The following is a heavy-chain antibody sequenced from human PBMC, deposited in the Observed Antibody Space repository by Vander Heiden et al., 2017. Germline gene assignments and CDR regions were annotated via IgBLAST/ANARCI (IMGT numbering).Heavy chain of an antibody. V-gene: IGHV3-74*03. Sequence: EVRLAESGGGLVQPVGSLRLSCSASGFTFSRFWMHWVRQAPGKGLVWVSRINSDGISTMYADTGKGRFTISRDNAKNTVYLQMNSLRADDTAIYYCARESAVERIAFDIWGQGTMVTVSS. CDR3: ARESAVERIAFDI. CDR2: INSDGIST. D-gene: IGHD2-2*01. CDR1: GFTFSRFW. J-gene: IGHJ3*02.